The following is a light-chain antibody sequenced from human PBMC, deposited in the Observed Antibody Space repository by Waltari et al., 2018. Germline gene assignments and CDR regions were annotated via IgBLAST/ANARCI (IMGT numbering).Light chain of an antibody. J-gene: IGKJ1*01. CDR3: QQYNNWPPGTGT. V-gene: IGKV3-15*01. Sequence: EIVMTQSQATLSVSPGERATLSCRASQSVSSNLAWYQQQPGQAPRLLTYGASTRATGIPARFSGSGSGTEFTLTISSLQSEDFAVYYCQQYNNWPPGTGTFGQGTKVEIK. CDR2: GAS. CDR1: QSVSSN.